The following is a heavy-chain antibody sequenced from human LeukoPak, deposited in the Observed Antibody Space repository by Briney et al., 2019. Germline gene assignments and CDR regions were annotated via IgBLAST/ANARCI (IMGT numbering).Heavy chain of an antibody. Sequence: SQTLSLTCTVSGGSISSGDCYWSWIRQPPGKGLEWIGYIYYSGSTYYNPSLKSRVTISVDTSKNQFSLKLSSVTAADTAVYYCARNSGSLPYYYYYYMDVWGKGTTGTVSS. V-gene: IGHV4-30-4*08. CDR2: IYYSGST. D-gene: IGHD1-26*01. CDR3: ARNSGSLPYYYYYYMDV. CDR1: GGSISSGDCY. J-gene: IGHJ6*03.